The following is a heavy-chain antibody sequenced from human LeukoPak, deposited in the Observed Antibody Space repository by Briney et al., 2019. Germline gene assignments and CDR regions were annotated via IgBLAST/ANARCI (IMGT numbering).Heavy chain of an antibody. Sequence: ASVKASCRASGYTFIGSYMHWLRQAPGQGLEWMGWINPNSGGTSYPQRFQGRVTMTRDTSITTAYMELTSLRSDDTAVYYCARGGYDYYFDYWGQGTLVTVSS. D-gene: IGHD5-12*01. V-gene: IGHV1-2*02. CDR1: GYTFIGSY. CDR3: ARGGYDYYFDY. J-gene: IGHJ4*02. CDR2: INPNSGGT.